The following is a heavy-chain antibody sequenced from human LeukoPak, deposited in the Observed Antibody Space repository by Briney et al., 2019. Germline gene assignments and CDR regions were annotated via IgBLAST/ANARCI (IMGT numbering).Heavy chain of an antibody. CDR1: GGTFSSYA. J-gene: IGHJ6*02. D-gene: IGHD6-13*01. Sequence: ASVKVSCKASGGTFSSYAISWVRQAPGQGLEWMGRIIPILGIANYAQKFQGRVTITADKSTSTAYMELSSLRSEDTAVYYCARAGWGPQQLVLVYYGMDVWGQGTTVTVSS. CDR3: ARAGWGPQQLVLVYYGMDV. V-gene: IGHV1-69*04. CDR2: IIPILGIA.